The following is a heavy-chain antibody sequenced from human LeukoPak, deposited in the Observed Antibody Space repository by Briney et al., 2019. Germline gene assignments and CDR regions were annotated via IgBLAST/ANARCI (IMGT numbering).Heavy chain of an antibody. CDR1: GFTFSSYA. V-gene: IGHV3-53*04. Sequence: GGSLRLSCAASGFTFSSYAMSWVRQAPGKGLEWVSVIYSGGSTYYADSVKGRFTISRHNSKNTLYLKMNSLGPEDTAVYYCAGRTLWGQGTTVTVSS. CDR2: IYSGGST. J-gene: IGHJ6*02. CDR3: AGRTL.